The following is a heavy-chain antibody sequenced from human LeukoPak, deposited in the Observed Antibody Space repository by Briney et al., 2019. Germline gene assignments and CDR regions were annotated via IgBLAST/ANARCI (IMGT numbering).Heavy chain of an antibody. J-gene: IGHJ4*02. CDR3: AKDPSSGYSSGWPFDY. CDR1: GFTFSSYW. Sequence: GGSLRLSCAASGFTFSSYWMSWVRQAPGKGLEKVANIKEDGSEKNYVDSVKGRFIISRDNSKNTLYLQMNSLRAEDTAVYYCAKDPSSGYSSGWPFDYWGQGTLVTVSS. CDR2: IKEDGSEK. D-gene: IGHD6-19*01. V-gene: IGHV3-7*01.